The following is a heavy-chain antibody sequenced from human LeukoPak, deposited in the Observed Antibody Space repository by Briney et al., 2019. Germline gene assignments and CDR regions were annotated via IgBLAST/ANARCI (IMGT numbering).Heavy chain of an antibody. CDR3: ARETGFGELAG. V-gene: IGHV3-21*01. CDR1: GFTFSRNS. CDR2: MSSSSTYI. Sequence: NPGGSPRLSCAASGFTFSRNSMNWVRQSPGKGLEWVPSMSSSSTYIYYADSVKGRFTISRDNAKSSLYLQMNSLRAEDTALYYCARETGFGELAGWGQGTLVTVSS. D-gene: IGHD3-10*01. J-gene: IGHJ4*02.